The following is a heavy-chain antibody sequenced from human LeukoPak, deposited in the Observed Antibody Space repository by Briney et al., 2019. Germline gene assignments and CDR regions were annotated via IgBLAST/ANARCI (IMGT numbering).Heavy chain of an antibody. Sequence: ASVKVSCKASGGTFNSFAFTWVRQAPGQGLEWMGGIIPMFGTPSYAQKLQGKITITADEFTSTVYMELNSLRAEDTAVYYCASRYCSGGSCYFDYWGQGTLVTVSS. J-gene: IGHJ4*02. CDR1: GGTFNSFA. CDR2: IIPMFGTP. CDR3: ASRYCSGGSCYFDY. V-gene: IGHV1-69*13. D-gene: IGHD2-15*01.